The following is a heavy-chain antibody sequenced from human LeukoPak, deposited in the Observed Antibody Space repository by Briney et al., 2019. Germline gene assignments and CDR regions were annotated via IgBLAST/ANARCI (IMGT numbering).Heavy chain of an antibody. Sequence: ASVKVSCKASGYTFTGYYMHWVRQAPGQGLEWMGWINPNSGGTNYAQKFQGRVTMTRDTSICTAYMELSRLRSDDTAVYYCATTTKWELLYYFDYWGQGTLVTVSS. J-gene: IGHJ4*02. CDR2: INPNSGGT. D-gene: IGHD1-26*01. CDR1: GYTFTGYY. V-gene: IGHV1-2*02. CDR3: ATTTKWELLYYFDY.